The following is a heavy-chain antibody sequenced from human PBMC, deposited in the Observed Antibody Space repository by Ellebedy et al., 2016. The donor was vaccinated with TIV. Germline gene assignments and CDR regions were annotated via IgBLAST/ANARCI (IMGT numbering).Heavy chain of an antibody. V-gene: IGHV1-46*04. CDR1: GYTFTSYY. J-gene: IGHJ5*02. CDR2: INPSGGST. CDR3: ATDLEYSSSSGVGWFDP. D-gene: IGHD6-6*01. Sequence: AASVKVSCKASGYTFTSYYMHWVRQAPGQGLEWMGIINPSGGSTSYAQKLQGRVTMTRDTSTSTVYMELSSLRSEDTAVYYCATDLEYSSSSGVGWFDPWGQGTLVTVSS.